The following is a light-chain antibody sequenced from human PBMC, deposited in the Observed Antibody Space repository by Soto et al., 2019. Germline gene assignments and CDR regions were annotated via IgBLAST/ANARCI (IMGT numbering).Light chain of an antibody. V-gene: IGKV1-39*01. Sequence: DIQVTQSPSSLSASVGDRVTITCRASQNIRTYLNWYQQRPGKPPKLLIHTASTLQSGVPSRFSGSGSGTDFPLTIISLQPEDFATYYCQQTYSTLNSFGQGTKLEIK. J-gene: IGKJ2*03. CDR1: QNIRTY. CDR3: QQTYSTLNS. CDR2: TAS.